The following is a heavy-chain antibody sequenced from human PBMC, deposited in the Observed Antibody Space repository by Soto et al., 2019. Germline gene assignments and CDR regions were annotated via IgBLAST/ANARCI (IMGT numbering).Heavy chain of an antibody. CDR3: ARAYSGYDCRVDY. J-gene: IGHJ4*02. V-gene: IGHV4-38-2*01. Sequence: PSETLSLTCAVSGYSISSGYYWGWIRQPPGKGLELIGSIYHSGSTYYNPSLKSRVTISVDTSKNQFSLKLSSVTAADTAVYYCARAYSGYDCRVDYWGQGTLVTVSS. CDR2: IYHSGST. CDR1: GYSISSGYY. D-gene: IGHD5-12*01.